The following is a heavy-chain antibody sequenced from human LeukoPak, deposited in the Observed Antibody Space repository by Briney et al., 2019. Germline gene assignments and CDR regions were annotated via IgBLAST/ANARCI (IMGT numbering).Heavy chain of an antibody. CDR2: ISWNSGSI. D-gene: IGHD3-9*01. CDR1: GFTFDDYA. Sequence: GGSLRLSCAASGFTFDDYAMHWVRQAPGKGLEWVSGISWNSGSIGYVDSVKGRFTISRDNAKNSLYLQMNSLRAEDMALYYCAKEGSETGYAPLDYWGQGTLVTVSS. CDR3: AKEGSETGYAPLDY. V-gene: IGHV3-9*03. J-gene: IGHJ4*02.